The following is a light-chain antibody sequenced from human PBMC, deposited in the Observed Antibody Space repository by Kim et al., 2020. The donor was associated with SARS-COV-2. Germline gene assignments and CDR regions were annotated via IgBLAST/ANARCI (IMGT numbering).Light chain of an antibody. Sequence: DVVMTQSPLSLPVTLGQPASISCRSSQSLLYVDGNTYLNWFHQRPGQSPRRLIYNVSKGDSGVPDRFSAGGSGTDFTLSISRVEAEDVGIYYCLQGSHWPWTFGQGTKVDIK. CDR3: LQGSHWPWT. J-gene: IGKJ1*01. CDR1: QSLLYVDGNTY. CDR2: NVS. V-gene: IGKV2-30*01.